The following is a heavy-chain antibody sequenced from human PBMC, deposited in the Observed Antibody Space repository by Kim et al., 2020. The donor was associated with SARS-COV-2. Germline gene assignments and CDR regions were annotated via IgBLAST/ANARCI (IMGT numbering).Heavy chain of an antibody. J-gene: IGHJ4*02. D-gene: IGHD3-3*01. CDR2: INHSGST. V-gene: IGHV4-34*01. CDR3: ARVPRSITIFGVPRLYYFDY. CDR1: GGSFSGYY. Sequence: SETLSLTCAVYGGSFSGYYWSWIRQPPGKGLEWIGEINHSGSTNYNPSLKSRVTISVDTSKNQFSLKLSSVTAADTAVYYCARVPRSITIFGVPRLYYFDYWGQGTLVTVSS.